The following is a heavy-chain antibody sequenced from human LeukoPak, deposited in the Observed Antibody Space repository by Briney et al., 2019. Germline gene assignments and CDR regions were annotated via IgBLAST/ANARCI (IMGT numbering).Heavy chain of an antibody. CDR2: IYYSGST. CDR1: GGSISSGDYY. CDR3: ASAYCGGDCTPYWYFDL. V-gene: IGHV4-30-4*01. D-gene: IGHD2-21*02. Sequence: SETLSLTCTVSGGSISSGDYYWSWIRQPPGKGLEWIGYIYYSGSTYYNPSLKSRVTISVDTSKNQFSLKLSSVTAADTAVYYCASAYCGGDCTPYWYFDLWGRGTLVTVSS. J-gene: IGHJ2*01.